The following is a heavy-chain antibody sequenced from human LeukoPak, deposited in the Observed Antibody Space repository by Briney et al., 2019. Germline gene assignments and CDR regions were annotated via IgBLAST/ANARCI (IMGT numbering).Heavy chain of an antibody. CDR1: GGFLSSGVYY. CDR3: ARDAVVIGVLDP. Sequence: SETLFLTCTVSGGFLSSGVYYWSWLRQPPGKGLEWIGYIYHSGTTYYNPSLQSRVTISVDRSRNQFSLRLNSVTAADTAVYYCARDAVVIGVLDPWGQGTLVTVSS. CDR2: IYHSGTT. J-gene: IGHJ5*02. V-gene: IGHV4-30-2*01. D-gene: IGHD4-23*01.